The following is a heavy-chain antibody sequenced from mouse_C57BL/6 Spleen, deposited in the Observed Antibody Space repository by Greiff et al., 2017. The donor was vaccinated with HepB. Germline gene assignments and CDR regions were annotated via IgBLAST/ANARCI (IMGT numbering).Heavy chain of an antibody. CDR3: ARSIDYDSPWFAY. V-gene: IGHV1-82*01. CDR1: GYAFSSSW. J-gene: IGHJ3*01. Sequence: QVQLQQSGPELVKPGASVKISCKASGYAFSSSWMNWVKQRPGKGLEWIGRIYPGDGDTNYNGKFKGKATLTADKSSSAAYMQLSSLTSEDSAVYFCARSIDYDSPWFAYWGQGTLVTVSA. D-gene: IGHD2-4*01. CDR2: IYPGDGDT.